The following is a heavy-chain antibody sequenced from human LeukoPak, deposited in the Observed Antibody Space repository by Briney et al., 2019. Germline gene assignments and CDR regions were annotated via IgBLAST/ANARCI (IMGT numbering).Heavy chain of an antibody. CDR2: INHSGST. J-gene: IGHJ6*03. CDR3: ARTSAEAEDYYYYYYMDV. Sequence: SETLSLTCAVYGGSFSGYYWSWIRQPPGKGLEWIGEINHSGSTNYNPSLKSRVTISVDTSKNQFSLKLSSVTAADTAVYYCARTSAEAEDYYYYYYMDVWRKGTTVTVSS. CDR1: GGSFSGYY. V-gene: IGHV4-34*01.